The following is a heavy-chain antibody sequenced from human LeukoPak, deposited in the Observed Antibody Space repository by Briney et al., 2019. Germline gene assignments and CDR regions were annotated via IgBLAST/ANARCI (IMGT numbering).Heavy chain of an antibody. CDR3: ARASPGLCPDY. CDR2: ISSNGGST. J-gene: IGHJ4*02. CDR1: GFTFSSYA. D-gene: IGHD2-2*01. V-gene: IGHV3-64*01. Sequence: GRSLRLSCAASGFTFSSYAMHWVRQAPGKGLEYVSAISSNGGSTYYANSVKGRFTISRDNSKNTLYLQMGSLRAEDMAVYYCARASPGLCPDYWGQGTLVTVSS.